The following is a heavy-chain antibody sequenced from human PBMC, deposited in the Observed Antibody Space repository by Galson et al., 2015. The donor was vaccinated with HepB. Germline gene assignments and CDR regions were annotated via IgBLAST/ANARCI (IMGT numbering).Heavy chain of an antibody. D-gene: IGHD2-15*01. CDR2: ISAYNGNT. CDR1: GYTFTSYG. V-gene: IGHV1-18*04. J-gene: IGHJ5*02. CDR3: ARVPRPVAAKGWFDP. Sequence: SVKVSCKASGYTFTSYGISWVRQAPGQGLEWMGWISAYNGNTNYAQKLQGRVTMTTDTSTSTAYMELRSLRSDDTAVYYCARVPRPVAAKGWFDPWGQGTLVTVSS.